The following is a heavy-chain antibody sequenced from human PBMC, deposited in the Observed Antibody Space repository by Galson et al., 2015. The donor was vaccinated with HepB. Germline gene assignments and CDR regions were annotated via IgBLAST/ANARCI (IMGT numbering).Heavy chain of an antibody. J-gene: IGHJ4*02. CDR1: GGSFSGYY. CDR3: ARGLYGDESY. CDR2: INHSGST. Sequence: SETLSLTCAVYGGSFSGYYWSWIRQPPGKGLEWIGEINHSGSTNYNPSLKSRVTISVDTSKNQFSLKLSSVTAADTAVYYCARGLYGDESYWGQGTLVTVSS. V-gene: IGHV4-34*01. D-gene: IGHD4-17*01.